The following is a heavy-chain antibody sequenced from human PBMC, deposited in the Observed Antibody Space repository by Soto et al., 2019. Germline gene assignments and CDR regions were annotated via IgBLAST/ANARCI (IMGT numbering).Heavy chain of an antibody. V-gene: IGHV4-59*01. Sequence: PPETLSLTCTVSGGSISSYYLSWIRQPPGKGLEWIGYIYYSGSTNYNPSLKSRVTISVDTSKNQFSLKLSSVTAADTAVYYCARAAVRGRYYFDYWGQGTLVTVYS. CDR3: ARAAVRGRYYFDY. D-gene: IGHD3-10*01. CDR1: GGSISSYY. J-gene: IGHJ4*02. CDR2: IYYSGST.